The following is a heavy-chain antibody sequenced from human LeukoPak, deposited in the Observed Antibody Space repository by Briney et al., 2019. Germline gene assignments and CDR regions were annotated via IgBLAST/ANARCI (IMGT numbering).Heavy chain of an antibody. V-gene: IGHV3-7*01. CDR3: TRRRGNQQPIDY. J-gene: IGHJ4*02. Sequence: GGSLRLSCAASKFIFSNYWMSWVRQAPGKGLEWVAYIKKTGSETYYVDSVKGRFTITRDNARNSLFLQMNSLRAEDTAVYYCTRRRGNQQPIDYWGQGTLVTVSS. CDR2: IKKTGSET. D-gene: IGHD2-2*01. CDR1: KFIFSNYW.